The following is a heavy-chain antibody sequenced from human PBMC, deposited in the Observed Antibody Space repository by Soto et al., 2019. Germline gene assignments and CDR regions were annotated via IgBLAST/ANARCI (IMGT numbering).Heavy chain of an antibody. J-gene: IGHJ6*02. CDR2: FSHSGVT. CDR1: GGSFTENY. CDR3: AKGNFYYGLDA. Sequence: PSETLSLTCGVDGGSFTENYWSWIRRPPGKGLEWIGEFSHSGVTNYNPSLKSRVTISVDTPRKQFSLRLSSVTAADTAVYYCAKGNFYYGLDAWGRGTTVTVSS. V-gene: IGHV4-34*01.